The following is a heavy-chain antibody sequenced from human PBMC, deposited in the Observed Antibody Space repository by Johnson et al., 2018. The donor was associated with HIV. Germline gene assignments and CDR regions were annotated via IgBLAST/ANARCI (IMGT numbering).Heavy chain of an antibody. CDR3: ARDWDAYGAFDI. V-gene: IGHV3-30*03. D-gene: IGHD1-26*01. CDR2: ISYDGSNK. CDR1: GFTFSDYY. J-gene: IGHJ3*02. Sequence: QEQLVESGGGLVKPGGSLRLSCAASGFTFSDYYMSWIRQAPGKGLEWVAVISYDGSNKYYADSVKGPFTISRDNSKNTLYLQLNTLRAADTAVYYCARDWDAYGAFDIWGQGTMVTVSS.